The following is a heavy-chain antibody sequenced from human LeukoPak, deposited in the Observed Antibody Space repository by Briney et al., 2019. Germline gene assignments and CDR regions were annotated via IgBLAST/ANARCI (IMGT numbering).Heavy chain of an antibody. CDR2: IIPIFGTA. CDR3: AREYSSSSGVDY. D-gene: IGHD6-6*01. CDR1: GGTFSSYA. Sequence: GASVKVSCKASGGTFSSYAISWVRQAPGQGLEWMGGIIPIFGTANYAQKFQGRVTITADESTSTAYMELSSLRSEDTAVYYCAREYSSSSGVDYWGQGTLVTVSS. J-gene: IGHJ4*02. V-gene: IGHV1-69*13.